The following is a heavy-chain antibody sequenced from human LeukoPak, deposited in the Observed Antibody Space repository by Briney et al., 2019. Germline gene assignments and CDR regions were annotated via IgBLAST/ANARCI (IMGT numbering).Heavy chain of an antibody. Sequence: SETLSLTCTVSGGSISSYYWSWIRQPAGKGLEWIGRMYTSGSTNYNPSLKSRITMSVDTSKNQFSLSLTSVSAADTAIYYCARYSESFNDYWGQGILVTVSS. CDR2: MYTSGST. J-gene: IGHJ4*02. D-gene: IGHD1-26*01. V-gene: IGHV4-4*07. CDR1: GGSISSYY. CDR3: ARYSESFNDY.